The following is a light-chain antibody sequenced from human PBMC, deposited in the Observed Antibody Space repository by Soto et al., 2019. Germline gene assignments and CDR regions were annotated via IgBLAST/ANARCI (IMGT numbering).Light chain of an antibody. CDR2: GAS. V-gene: IGKV3-15*01. CDR1: QSVGIK. J-gene: IGKJ4*01. Sequence: MTHSPGTLSVSPGERVTLSCRASQSVGIKVAWYQQKPGQAPSLLIYGASTRATETPVRFSGSGSGTELTLNISTMKSEAFAAYYSKKYSQWPKVIFRGGTKV. CDR3: KKYSQWPKVI.